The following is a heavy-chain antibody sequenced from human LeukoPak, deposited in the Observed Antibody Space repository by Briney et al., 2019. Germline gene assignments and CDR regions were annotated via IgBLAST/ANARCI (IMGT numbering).Heavy chain of an antibody. J-gene: IGHJ6*03. CDR3: GLVGATGYYYYYMDV. CDR1: GGSISSSRYY. V-gene: IGHV4-39*01. CDR2: IYYSGRT. D-gene: IGHD1-26*01. Sequence: PSETLSLTCTVSGGSISSSRYYWGWIRQPPGKGLEWIGSIYYSGRTYYNPSLKSRVTISVDTSKNQFSLKLSALAPGETAVYYWGLVGATGYYYYYMDVWGKGTTVTVSS.